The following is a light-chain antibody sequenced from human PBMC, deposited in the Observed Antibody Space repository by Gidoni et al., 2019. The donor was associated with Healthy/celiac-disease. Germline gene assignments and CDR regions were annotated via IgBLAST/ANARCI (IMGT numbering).Light chain of an antibody. CDR1: QSVLYSSNNKNY. CDR2: WAS. Sequence: DIVMTPSPDSLAVSLGERATSNCKSSQSVLYSSNNKNYLAWYQQKPGPPPKLLIYWASTRESGVPDRFSGSGSGTDFTLTISSLQAEDVAVYYCQQYYSTPWTFGQGTKVEIK. J-gene: IGKJ1*01. CDR3: QQYYSTPWT. V-gene: IGKV4-1*01.